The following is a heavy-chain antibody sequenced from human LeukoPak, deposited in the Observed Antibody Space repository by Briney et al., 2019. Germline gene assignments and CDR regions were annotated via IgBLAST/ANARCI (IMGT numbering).Heavy chain of an antibody. CDR1: GYSISSGYY. Sequence: SETLSLTCTVSGYSISSGYYWGWIRPPPGKGLEWIGSIYHSGSTYYNPSLKSRVTISVDTSKNQFSLKLNSVTAADTAVYYCAKSNGYGLADIWGQGTMVTVSS. CDR3: AKSNGYGLADI. J-gene: IGHJ3*02. D-gene: IGHD6-13*01. CDR2: IYHSGST. V-gene: IGHV4-38-2*02.